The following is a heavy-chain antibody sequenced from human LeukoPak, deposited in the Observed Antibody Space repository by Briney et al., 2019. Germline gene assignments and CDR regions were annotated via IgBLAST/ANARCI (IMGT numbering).Heavy chain of an antibody. D-gene: IGHD6-13*01. CDR1: GYTFTGYY. CDR3: ARDIRFGSSWYVERLDAFDI. V-gene: IGHV1-2*02. CDR2: INPNSGGT. J-gene: IGHJ3*02. Sequence: GASVKVSCKASGYTFTGYYMHWVRQAPGQGLEWMGWINPNSGGTNYAQKFQGRVTMTRDTSISTAYMELSRLRSDDTAVYYCARDIRFGSSWYVERLDAFDIWGQGTMVTVSS.